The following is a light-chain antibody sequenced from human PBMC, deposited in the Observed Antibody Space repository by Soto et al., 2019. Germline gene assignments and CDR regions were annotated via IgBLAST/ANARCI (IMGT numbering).Light chain of an antibody. CDR2: DAS. V-gene: IGKV1-5*01. Sequence: DIQMTQSPSTLSASVGDRVTITCRASQSISSWLAWYQQKPGKAPKLLIYDASSLESGVPSRFSGSGSGTEFTLTISSLQHDDFATYYCQQYNSYQRTLRHGTKV. J-gene: IGKJ1*01. CDR1: QSISSW. CDR3: QQYNSYQRT.